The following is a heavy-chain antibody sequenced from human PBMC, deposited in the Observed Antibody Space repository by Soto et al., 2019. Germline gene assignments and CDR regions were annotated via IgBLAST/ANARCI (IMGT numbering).Heavy chain of an antibody. CDR3: AKDKGPSAPAAGQWLRGLFRNGMDV. J-gene: IGHJ6*02. Sequence: PVGSLRLSCAASGFTFSSYGMHWVRQAPGKGLEWVAVISYDGSNKYYADSVKGRFTISRDNSKNTLYLQMNSLRAEDTAVYYCAKDKGPSAPAAGQWLRGLFRNGMDVWGQGTTVTVSS. D-gene: IGHD3-22*01. CDR1: GFTFSSYG. CDR2: ISYDGSNK. V-gene: IGHV3-30*18.